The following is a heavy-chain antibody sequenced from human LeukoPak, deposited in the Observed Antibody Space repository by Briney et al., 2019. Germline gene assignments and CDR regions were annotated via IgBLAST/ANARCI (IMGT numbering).Heavy chain of an antibody. CDR1: GASISSYF. CDR3: ARGLKKSSGSYYEGAFDY. J-gene: IGHJ4*02. Sequence: PSETLSLTSTVSGASISSYFWSWIRQSPGKGLEWIGYMYYSGSTNYNPSLKSRVTISVDTSKNQFSLKLSSVTAADTAVYYCARGLKKSSGSYYEGAFDYWGQGTLVTVSS. CDR2: MYYSGST. D-gene: IGHD3-22*01. V-gene: IGHV4-59*01.